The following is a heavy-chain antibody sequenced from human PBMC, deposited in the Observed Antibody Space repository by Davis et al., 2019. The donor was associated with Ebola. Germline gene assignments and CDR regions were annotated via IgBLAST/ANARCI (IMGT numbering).Heavy chain of an antibody. J-gene: IGHJ3*01. V-gene: IGHV1-46*01. Sequence: ASVKVSCKASGYTFSSFYMHWVRQAPGQGLEWMGTINPSGDNTTYAQNSQGRVTMTRDTSTSTLYMELRSLRSEDTAVYHCARDMGGGSFDVWGQGTMVTVSS. CDR1: GYTFSSFY. CDR2: INPSGDNT. D-gene: IGHD1-26*01. CDR3: ARDMGGGSFDV.